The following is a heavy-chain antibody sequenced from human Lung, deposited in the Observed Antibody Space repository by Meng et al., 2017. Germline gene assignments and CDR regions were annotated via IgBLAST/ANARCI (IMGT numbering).Heavy chain of an antibody. J-gene: IGHJ4*02. Sequence: QVQLQQLFVGLLKPSETMSLTCVVSGGSVSDKYRSWIRKPPGKGLEWIGEINHSGSTNYKPSLESRATISVDTSQNNLSLKLSSVTAADSAVYYCARGPTTMAHDFDYWGQGTLVTVSS. CDR2: INHSGST. CDR3: ARGPTTMAHDFDY. V-gene: IGHV4-34*01. CDR1: GGSVSDKY. D-gene: IGHD4-11*01.